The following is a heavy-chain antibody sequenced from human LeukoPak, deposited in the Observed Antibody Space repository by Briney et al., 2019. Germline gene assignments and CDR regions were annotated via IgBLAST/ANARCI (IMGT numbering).Heavy chain of an antibody. D-gene: IGHD1-26*01. J-gene: IGHJ4*02. CDR1: GFTVTGND. CDR2: IYAGGGGSA. V-gene: IGHV3-53*05. Sequence: RGCLRLSCAAPGFTVTGNDMNWVRPAPGEGLEWVSLIYAGGGGSAYYADSVRGRFTGSRDDSKNTLDLQMNSLKPDDTAIYYCLRQGVGSPPRWGQGTLVTVSS. CDR3: LRQGVGSPPR.